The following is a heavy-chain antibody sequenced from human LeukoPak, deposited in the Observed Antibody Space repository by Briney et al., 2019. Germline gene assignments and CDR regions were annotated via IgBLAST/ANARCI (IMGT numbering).Heavy chain of an antibody. CDR2: INQDGSET. Sequence: GGSLRLPCAASGFTFSSYWMSWVRQAPGKGLEWVANINQDGSETFYVDAVKGRFTISRDNAKNSLFLQMNSPRGEDTAVYYCARNKAKSTTTLGYWGQGTLVIVSS. CDR3: ARNKAKSTTTLGY. V-gene: IGHV3-7*01. D-gene: IGHD4-11*01. J-gene: IGHJ4*02. CDR1: GFTFSSYW.